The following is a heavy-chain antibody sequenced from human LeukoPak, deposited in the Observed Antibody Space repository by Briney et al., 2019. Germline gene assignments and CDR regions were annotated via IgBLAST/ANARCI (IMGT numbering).Heavy chain of an antibody. CDR2: ISSSSSHI. J-gene: IGHJ4*02. CDR3: ARASSSSVRFDY. Sequence: LRLSCAASGFTFSSYAMSWVRQAPGKGLEWVSSISSSSSHIYYADSVKGRFTISRDNAKNSLYLQMNSLRAEDTAVYYCARASSSSVRFDYWGQGTLVTVSS. CDR1: GFTFSSYA. D-gene: IGHD6-6*01. V-gene: IGHV3-21*01.